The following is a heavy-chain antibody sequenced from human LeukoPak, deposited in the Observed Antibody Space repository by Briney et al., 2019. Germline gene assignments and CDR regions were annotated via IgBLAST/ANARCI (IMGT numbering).Heavy chain of an antibody. J-gene: IGHJ5*02. D-gene: IGHD5-18*01. Sequence: PSETLSLTCTVSGGSFSNYYWSWIRQPPGKGLEWIGYVYYSGSTNYNPSLKSRVTISVDTSKNQFSLNLSSVTAADTAVYYCARHPTALVSYGFDPWGQGTLVTVSS. CDR2: VYYSGST. CDR1: GGSFSNYY. V-gene: IGHV4-59*08. CDR3: ARHPTALVSYGFDP.